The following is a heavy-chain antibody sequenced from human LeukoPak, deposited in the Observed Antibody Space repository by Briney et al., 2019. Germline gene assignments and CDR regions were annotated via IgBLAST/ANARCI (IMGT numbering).Heavy chain of an antibody. CDR1: GGSTSGQF. V-gene: IGHV4-59*08. D-gene: IGHD4-17*01. J-gene: IGHJ2*01. CDR3: ARHVSVTPWFFDL. Sequence: SETLSLTCTFSGGSTSGQFWSWFRQPPGKGLEWIGYVHSSGSTHYNPSLKSRVTISIDTSKNKFSLNLSSVTAADTALYYCARHVSVTPWFFDLWGRGTLVTVSS. CDR2: VHSSGST.